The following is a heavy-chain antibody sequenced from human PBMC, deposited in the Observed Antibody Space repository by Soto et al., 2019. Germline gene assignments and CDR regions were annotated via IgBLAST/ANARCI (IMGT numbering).Heavy chain of an antibody. J-gene: IGHJ6*02. CDR1: GFTFNDYS. CDR3: VRGGRVFDVNYYGMDL. D-gene: IGHD2-8*01. V-gene: IGHV3-21*01. Sequence: PGGSLRLSCEASGFTFNDYSMDWVRQAPEKGLEWVSSISSSGTYIYYADSVKGRFAISRDNANNAMYLQMDTLRAEDTAVYYCVRGGRVFDVNYYGMDLWGQGTTVTVSS. CDR2: ISSSGTYI.